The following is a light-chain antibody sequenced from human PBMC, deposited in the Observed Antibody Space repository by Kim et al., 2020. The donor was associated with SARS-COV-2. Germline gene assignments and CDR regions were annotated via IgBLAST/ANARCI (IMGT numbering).Light chain of an antibody. Sequence: GQSVTISCTGTSSDVGGYNYVSWYQQHPGKAPKLMIYEVSKRPSGVPDRFSGSKSGNTASLTVSGLQAEDEADYYCNSYAGSNNWVFGGGTQPTVL. V-gene: IGLV2-8*01. CDR3: NSYAGSNNWV. CDR1: SSDVGGYNY. CDR2: EVS. J-gene: IGLJ3*02.